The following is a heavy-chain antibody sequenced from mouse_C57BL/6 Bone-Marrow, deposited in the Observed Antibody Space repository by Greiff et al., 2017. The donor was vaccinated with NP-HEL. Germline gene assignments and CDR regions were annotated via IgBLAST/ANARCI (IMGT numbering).Heavy chain of an antibody. J-gene: IGHJ3*01. V-gene: IGHV14-4*01. Sequence: EVKLMESGAELVRPGASVKLSCTASGFNIKDDYMHWVKQRPEQGLEWIGWIDPENGDTEYASKFQGKATITADTSSNTAYLQLSSLTSEDTAVYYCTTETAQATIAYWGQGTLVTVSA. CDR2: IDPENGDT. D-gene: IGHD3-2*02. CDR1: GFNIKDDY. CDR3: TTETAQATIAY.